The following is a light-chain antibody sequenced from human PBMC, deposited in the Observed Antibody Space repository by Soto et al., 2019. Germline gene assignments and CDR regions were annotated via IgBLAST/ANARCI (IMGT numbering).Light chain of an antibody. V-gene: IGKV1-9*01. J-gene: IGKJ4*01. CDR1: QGISSS. CDR3: QHLKSFPLS. Sequence: IQLTQSPSSLSASVGDRVTITCRASQGISSSLAWYQQQPGKAPKLLIYAASTLQSGVPSRFSGGGSGTDFTLTISSLQPEDFATYCCQHLKSFPLSFGGGTTVEIK. CDR2: AAS.